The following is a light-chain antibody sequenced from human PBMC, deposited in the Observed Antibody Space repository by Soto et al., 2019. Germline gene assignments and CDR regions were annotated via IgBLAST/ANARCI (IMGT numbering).Light chain of an antibody. CDR2: RAS. CDR3: QQYNNWPLST. CDR1: QSINSN. V-gene: IGKV3-15*01. Sequence: IVMTQAPATLSVSPGERATLYCRASQSINSNLAVYQQKPGQPPRLLMFRASIRATGFPARFSGSGSGTEFNSTSSSLQSEDSAIYYCQQYNNWPLSTFVGGTKVEIK. J-gene: IGKJ4*01.